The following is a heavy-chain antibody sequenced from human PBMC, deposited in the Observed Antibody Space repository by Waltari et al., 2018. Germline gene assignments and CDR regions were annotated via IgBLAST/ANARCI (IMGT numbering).Heavy chain of an antibody. Sequence: QVQLQESGPGLVKPSETLSLTCAVSGYSISRGYYWGWSRQPPGKGLEWIGSIYHSGSTYYNPSLKSRVTISVDTSKNQFSLKLSSVTAADTAVYYCARGYDPWGQGTMVTVSS. J-gene: IGHJ3*01. D-gene: IGHD3-3*01. CDR3: ARGYDP. V-gene: IGHV4-38-2*01. CDR1: GYSISRGYY. CDR2: IYHSGST.